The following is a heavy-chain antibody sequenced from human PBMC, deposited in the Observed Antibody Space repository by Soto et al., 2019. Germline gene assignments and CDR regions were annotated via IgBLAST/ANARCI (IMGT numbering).Heavy chain of an antibody. CDR2: ISSSGSTI. CDR3: ARVDTAMVTSVHY. CDR1: GFTFSDYY. Sequence: XESLQLSCSASGFTFSDYYMSWIRQAPGKGLEWVSYISSSGSTIYYADSVKGRFTISRDNAKNSLYLQMNSLRAEDTAVYYCARVDTAMVTSVHYWGQGTLVTVSS. D-gene: IGHD5-18*01. V-gene: IGHV3-11*01. J-gene: IGHJ4*02.